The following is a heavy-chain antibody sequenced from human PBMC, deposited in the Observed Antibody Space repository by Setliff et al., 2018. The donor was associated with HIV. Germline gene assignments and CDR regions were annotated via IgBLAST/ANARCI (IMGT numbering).Heavy chain of an antibody. CDR1: GFSFSRYA. J-gene: IGHJ3*02. Sequence: GGSLRLSCAASGFSFSRYAMGWVRQAPGKGLEWVSSLSGSGVTSYYADSVKGRFTISRDSSKNTLNLQMNSLRVEDTALYFCAKVFAFGVDGFDIWGQGTMVTVSS. CDR2: LSGSGVTS. CDR3: AKVFAFGVDGFDI. V-gene: IGHV3-23*01. D-gene: IGHD3-10*01.